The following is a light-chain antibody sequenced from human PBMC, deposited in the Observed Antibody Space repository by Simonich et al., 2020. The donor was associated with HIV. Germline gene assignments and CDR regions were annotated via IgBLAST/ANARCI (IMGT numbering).Light chain of an antibody. Sequence: DIVMTQSPDSLAVSLGEPTINCKSSQSVLYSSNSKNYLAWYQQKPGQPPKLLIYWASTRESGVPDRFSGSGSGTDFTLTISSLQAEDVAIYYCQQYYSTPPTFGQGTKVEIK. CDR2: WAS. CDR1: QSVLYSSNSKNY. V-gene: IGKV4-1*01. J-gene: IGKJ1*01. CDR3: QQYYSTPPT.